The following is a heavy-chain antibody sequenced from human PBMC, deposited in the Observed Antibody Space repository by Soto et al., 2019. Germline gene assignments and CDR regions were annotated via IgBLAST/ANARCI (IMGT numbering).Heavy chain of an antibody. CDR1: GFTFSTYA. J-gene: IGHJ4*02. CDR3: ARDYFDDF. Sequence: GWSLRLSCATSGFTFSTYAMTWVRQAPGKGLDWVSVISGSNNNTWYADSVKGRFTISRDNSKNTLYLQMSSLRAEDTAVYYCARDYFDDFWGQGTLVTVSS. D-gene: IGHD3-22*01. V-gene: IGHV3-23*01. CDR2: ISGSNNNT.